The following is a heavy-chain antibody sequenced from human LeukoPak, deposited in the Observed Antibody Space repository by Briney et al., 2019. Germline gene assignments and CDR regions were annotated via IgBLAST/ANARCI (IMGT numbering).Heavy chain of an antibody. CDR2: ISGSGGST. V-gene: IGHV3-23*01. CDR3: VKGCSYTGCYTSDY. CDR1: GFTFSSYA. J-gene: IGHJ4*02. Sequence: QPGGSLRLSCAASGFTFSSYAMSWVRQAPGKGLEWVSAISGSGGSTYYADSVKGRFTISRDNSKNTLYMQMNSLRVEDTAVYYCVKGCSYTGCYTSDYWDQGNLVTVSS. D-gene: IGHD2-15*01.